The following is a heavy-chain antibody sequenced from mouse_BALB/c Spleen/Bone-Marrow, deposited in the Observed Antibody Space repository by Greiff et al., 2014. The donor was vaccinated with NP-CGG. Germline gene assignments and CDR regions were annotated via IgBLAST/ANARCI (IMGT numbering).Heavy chain of an antibody. CDR1: GYTFTSYT. V-gene: IGHV1-4*01. J-gene: IGHJ3*01. CDR2: INPSSGYT. Sequence: VHLQQSGAELARPGASVKMSCKASGYTFTSYTMHWVKQRPGQGLEWIGYINPSSGYTNYNQKFKDKATLTADKSSSTAYMQLSSLTSEDSAVYYCARSNGDYVLAYWGQGTLVTVSA. D-gene: IGHD2-13*01. CDR3: ARSNGDYVLAY.